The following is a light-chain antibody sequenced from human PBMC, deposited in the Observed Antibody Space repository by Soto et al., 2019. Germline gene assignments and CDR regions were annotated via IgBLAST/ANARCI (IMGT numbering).Light chain of an antibody. Sequence: QTVVTQEPSLSVSPGGTVTLTCGLSSGSVSTSYYPSWYQLTPGQTPRTLIHNTNIRSSGVPDRFSGSILGNKAALTITGAQADDESHYYCILYMGSGLWVLGGGTKLTVL. V-gene: IGLV8-61*01. CDR2: NTN. J-gene: IGLJ3*02. CDR1: SGSVSTSYY. CDR3: ILYMGSGLWV.